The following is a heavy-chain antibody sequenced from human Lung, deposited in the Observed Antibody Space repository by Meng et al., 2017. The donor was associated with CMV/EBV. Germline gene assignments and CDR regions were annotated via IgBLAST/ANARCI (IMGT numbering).Heavy chain of an antibody. CDR3: ARRDYYDLGSGN. Sequence: GGSLRLXXKVSGNGFTTYWIGWVRQISGKGLEWMGIIYPRDSDTVYMMSFQGRVTISADKSINTVYLQWDSLRASDTAMYYCARRDYYDLGSGNWGQGTLVTVSS. CDR2: IYPRDSDT. CDR1: GNGFTTYW. D-gene: IGHD3-10*01. J-gene: IGHJ4*02. V-gene: IGHV5-51*01.